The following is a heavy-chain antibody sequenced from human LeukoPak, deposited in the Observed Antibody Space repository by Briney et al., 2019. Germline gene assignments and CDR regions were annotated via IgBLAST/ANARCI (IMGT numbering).Heavy chain of an antibody. CDR2: IYYSGST. V-gene: IGHV4-30-4*01. CDR1: GCSISSGDYY. Sequence: SETLSLTCTVFGCSISSGDYYWSWIRQPPGKGLEWIGYIYYSGSTYYNPSLKSRVTISVDTSKNQFSLKLSSVTAADTAVYYCAREIGSTPARDYWGQGTLVTVSS. D-gene: IGHD2-2*01. J-gene: IGHJ4*02. CDR3: AREIGSTPARDY.